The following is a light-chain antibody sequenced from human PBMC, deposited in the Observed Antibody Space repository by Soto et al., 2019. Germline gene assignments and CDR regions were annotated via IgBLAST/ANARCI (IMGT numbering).Light chain of an antibody. V-gene: IGKV1-5*01. J-gene: IGKJ1*01. Sequence: IQMTQSPSALSASVGDTVTITCRASQTISVSLAWYQQKPGKAPNLLIYDASTLQGGVPSRFSGSGSGTEFTLTVTSLQPEDFATYFCQQYDKYSPVGHGTKVDSK. CDR2: DAS. CDR1: QTISVS. CDR3: QQYDKYSP.